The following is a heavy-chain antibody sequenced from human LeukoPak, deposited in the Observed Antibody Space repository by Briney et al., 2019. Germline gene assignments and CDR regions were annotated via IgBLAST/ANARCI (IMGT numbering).Heavy chain of an antibody. CDR2: INSDGSIT. CDR3: AKIDAY. CDR1: GFTFSRNW. J-gene: IGHJ4*02. Sequence: GGSLRLSCAASGFTFSRNWMHWVRQAPGKGLVWVSRINSDGSITNYADSVKGRFTISRDNAKNTLYLQMSSQRAEDTAVYYCAKIDAYWGQGTLVTVSS. V-gene: IGHV3-74*01.